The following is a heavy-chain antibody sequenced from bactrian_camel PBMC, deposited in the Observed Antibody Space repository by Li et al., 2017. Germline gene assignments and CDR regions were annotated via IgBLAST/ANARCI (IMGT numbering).Heavy chain of an antibody. CDR1: GFTFRTTP. CDR3: AAKPAKGAFDKQALSRYGVSY. V-gene: IGHV3-1*01. J-gene: IGHJ4*01. D-gene: IGHD3*01. Sequence: DVQLVESGGGLAQLGRSVTLSCTAQGFTFRTTPMGWLRLPPGKAMEWVSDISASGATADYADTVKGRFTISRDHYKREIYLEMKNLKPEDTGIYYCAAKPAKGAFDKQALSRYGVSYWGQGTQVTVS. CDR2: ISASGATA.